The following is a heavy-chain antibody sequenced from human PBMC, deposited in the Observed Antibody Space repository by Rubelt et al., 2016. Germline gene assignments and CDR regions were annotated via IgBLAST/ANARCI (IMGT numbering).Heavy chain of an antibody. J-gene: IGHJ3*02. CDR2: VYYSGRT. CDR1: GFSISSSSYY. Sequence: QLQLQESGPGLVKPSETLSLTCTVSGFSISSSSYYWGWIRQPPGKGLAWIATVYYSGRTYYNPSLKSRVFISMETSKNHVSLKWISMTAADTAVYYCARSHVDTFDIWGQGTLVTVSS. CDR3: ARSHVDTFDI. V-gene: IGHV4-39*07.